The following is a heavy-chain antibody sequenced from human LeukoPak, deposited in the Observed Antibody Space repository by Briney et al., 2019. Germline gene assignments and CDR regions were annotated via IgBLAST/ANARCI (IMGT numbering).Heavy chain of an antibody. V-gene: IGHV3-30*02. Sequence: GGSLRLSCAASGFTFSSYWMSWVRQAPGKGLEWVAFIPYDGSNKYHADSVKGRFTISRDNSKKTLYLQMNSLRAEDTAVYYCAKDSKIVGPTFRSYHYMDVWGKGTTVTVSS. CDR3: AKDSKIVGPTFRSYHYMDV. J-gene: IGHJ6*03. CDR1: GFTFSSYW. D-gene: IGHD1-26*01. CDR2: IPYDGSNK.